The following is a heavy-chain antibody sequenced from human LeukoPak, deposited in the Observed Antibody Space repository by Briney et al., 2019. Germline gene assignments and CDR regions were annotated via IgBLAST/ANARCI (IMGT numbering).Heavy chain of an antibody. V-gene: IGHV3-53*01. CDR3: ARSHSTSWYWYDY. CDR2: IYSGSTT. J-gene: IGHJ4*02. CDR1: GSTVSSKY. Sequence: GGSLRLSCAASGSTVSSKYMSWVRQAPGKGLEWVSVIYSGSTTFYADSVKGRFSISRDNSKNTLYLQMNSLRVEDTAIYYCARSHSTSWYWYDYWGQGTLVTVSS. D-gene: IGHD6-13*01.